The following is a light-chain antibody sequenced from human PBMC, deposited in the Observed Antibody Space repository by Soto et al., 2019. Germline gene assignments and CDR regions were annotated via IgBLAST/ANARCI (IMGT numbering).Light chain of an antibody. J-gene: IGLJ2*01. CDR1: ISDVGRYNL. CDR2: ENI. V-gene: IGLV2-23*01. CDR3: CSYAGGASVV. Sequence: QSALTQPASVSGSPGQSITISCTGTISDVGRYNLVSWYQQHPDTAPKLIIYENIERPSGVSHRFSGSTSGNTASLTISVLQTEDEAKYFCCSYAGGASVVFGGGTKLTVL.